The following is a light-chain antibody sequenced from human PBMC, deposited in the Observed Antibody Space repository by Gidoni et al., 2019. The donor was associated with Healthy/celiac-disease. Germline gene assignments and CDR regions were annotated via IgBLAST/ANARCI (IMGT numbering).Light chain of an antibody. CDR1: SSDVRIYNL. CDR3: CSYAGSSTVV. Sequence: QSALTQPASVSGSPGPSITISCTGTSSDVRIYNLVSWYPQHPGKAPKLMIYEGSKRPSGVSNRFSGSKSGNTASLTISGLQAEDEADYYCCSYAGSSTVVFGGGTKLTVL. CDR2: EGS. V-gene: IGLV2-23*01. J-gene: IGLJ2*01.